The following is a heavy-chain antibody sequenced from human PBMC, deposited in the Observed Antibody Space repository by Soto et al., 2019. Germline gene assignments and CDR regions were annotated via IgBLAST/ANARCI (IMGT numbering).Heavy chain of an antibody. CDR3: AKDMSLLWFGELLDGVFTGMDV. V-gene: IGHV3-43*01. CDR1: GFTFDDYT. D-gene: IGHD3-10*01. CDR2: ISWDGGST. J-gene: IGHJ6*02. Sequence: GGSLRLSCAASGFTFDDYTMHWVRQAPGKGLEWVSLISWDGGSTYYADSVKGRFTISRDNSKNSLYLQMNSLRTEDTALYYCAKDMSLLWFGELLDGVFTGMDVWGQGTTVTVSS.